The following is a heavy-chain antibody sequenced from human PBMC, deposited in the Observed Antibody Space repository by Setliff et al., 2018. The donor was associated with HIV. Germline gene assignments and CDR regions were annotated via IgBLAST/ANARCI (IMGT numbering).Heavy chain of an antibody. CDR2: VYASAYS. J-gene: IGHJ2*01. CDR1: GGSISSGSYY. Sequence: SETLSLTCSVSGGSISSGSYYWNWIRQPAGKGLEWIGRVYASAYSNYNPSLKSRVTMSVDTSQNQFSLKLRSVNAADTAVYYCARDWVTRSNYYGSGTPWYFDFWGRGILVTVSS. D-gene: IGHD3-10*01. CDR3: ARDWVTRSNYYGSGTPWYFDF. V-gene: IGHV4-61*02.